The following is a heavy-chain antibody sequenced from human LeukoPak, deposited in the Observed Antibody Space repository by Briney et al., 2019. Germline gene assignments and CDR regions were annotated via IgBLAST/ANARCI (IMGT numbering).Heavy chain of an antibody. CDR1: GFTFSSYE. J-gene: IGHJ6*03. CDR3: AREGCSGGSCYSRYYYMDV. CDR2: ISSSGSTI. Sequence: GGSLRLSCAASGFTFSSYEMNWVRQAPGKGLEWVSYISSSGSTIYYADSVKGRFTISRDNAKNSLYLQMNSLRAEDTAVYYCAREGCSGGSCYSRYYYMDVWGKGTTVTVSS. D-gene: IGHD2-15*01. V-gene: IGHV3-48*03.